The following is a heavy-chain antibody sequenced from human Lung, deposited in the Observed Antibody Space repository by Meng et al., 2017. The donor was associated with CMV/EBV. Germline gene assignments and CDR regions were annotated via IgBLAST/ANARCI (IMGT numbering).Heavy chain of an antibody. J-gene: IGHJ4*02. CDR3: ASFPPPGKQWLVTDY. V-gene: IGHV4-4*02. CDR2: IYQSGST. CDR1: GCSISRSNV. D-gene: IGHD6-19*01. Sequence: QGQRQVPGPGLVNPSGPRAPPCAVSGCSISRSNVWRWGRQPPGKGLEWIGEIYQSGSTNYNPSLKSRVTISVDKSKNQFSLKLSSVTAADTAVYYCASFPPPGKQWLVTDYWGQGTLVTVSS.